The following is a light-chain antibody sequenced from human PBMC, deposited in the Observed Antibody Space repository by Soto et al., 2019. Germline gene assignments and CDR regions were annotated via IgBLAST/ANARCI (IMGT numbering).Light chain of an antibody. V-gene: IGKV3-11*01. Sequence: EIVLTQSPATLSLSPGERATLSCRASQSVSSYLAWYQQKPGQAPRLLIYDASNRATGIPARFSGSGSGTDFTLTISGLQSEDFALYYCQQYNSGPYTFGQGTKVDIK. J-gene: IGKJ2*01. CDR3: QQYNSGPYT. CDR1: QSVSSY. CDR2: DAS.